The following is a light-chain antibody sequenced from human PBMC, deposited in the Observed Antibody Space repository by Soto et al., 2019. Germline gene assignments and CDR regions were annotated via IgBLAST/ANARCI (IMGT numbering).Light chain of an antibody. J-gene: IGKJ1*01. Sequence: MTQSPATVSVSVGDRVTLTCRASQSISSWLAWYQQKPGQAPKLLIYKASSLDSGVPSRFSGSGYGTEFTLTISSLQPDDFATYYCQQYNSYPWKFGQGTKVDI. CDR3: QQYNSYPWK. CDR2: KAS. V-gene: IGKV1-5*03. CDR1: QSISSW.